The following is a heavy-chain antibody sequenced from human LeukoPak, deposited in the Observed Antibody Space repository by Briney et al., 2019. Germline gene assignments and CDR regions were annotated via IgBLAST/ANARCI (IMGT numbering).Heavy chain of an antibody. CDR1: GLTFSNYA. CDR2: ISGSGGST. Sequence: GGSLRLSCAASGLTFSNYAMNWVRQASGRGLEWVSAISGSGGSTYYADSVKGRFTISRDNSKNTLYLQMNSLRAEDTAVYYCAKAAYCSGGSCMYYFDYWGQGTLVTVSS. V-gene: IGHV3-23*01. J-gene: IGHJ4*02. CDR3: AKAAYCSGGSCMYYFDY. D-gene: IGHD2-15*01.